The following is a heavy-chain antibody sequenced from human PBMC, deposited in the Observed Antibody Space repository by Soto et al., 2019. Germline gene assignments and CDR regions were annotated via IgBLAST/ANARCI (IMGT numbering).Heavy chain of an antibody. CDR2: ISGSGGST. CDR1: GFTFSSYA. V-gene: IGHV3-23*01. D-gene: IGHD3-16*01. J-gene: IGHJ4*02. CDR3: AGGFGSFDY. Sequence: EVQLLESGGGLIQPGGSLRLSCAASGFTFSSYAVSWVRQAPGKGLEWVSAISGSGGSTYYADSVKGRFTVSRDNSKNTLYLQMNSLRAEDTAVYYCAGGFGSFDYWGQGTLVTVSS.